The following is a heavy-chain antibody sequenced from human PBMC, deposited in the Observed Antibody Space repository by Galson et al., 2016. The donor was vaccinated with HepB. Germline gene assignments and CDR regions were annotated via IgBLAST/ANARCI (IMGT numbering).Heavy chain of an antibody. J-gene: IGHJ3*02. CDR2: TYYRSKWYN. V-gene: IGHV6-1*01. CDR1: GDSVSSNSVA. CDR3: ARDWGSNRHFAFDI. D-gene: IGHD3-16*01. Sequence: CAISGDSVSSNSVAWNWIRQSPSRGLEWLGRTYYRSKWYNDYAVYVKSRITINPDTSKNQFSLQLNSVTHEDTAVYYCARDWGSNRHFAFDIWGQGTMVTVSS.